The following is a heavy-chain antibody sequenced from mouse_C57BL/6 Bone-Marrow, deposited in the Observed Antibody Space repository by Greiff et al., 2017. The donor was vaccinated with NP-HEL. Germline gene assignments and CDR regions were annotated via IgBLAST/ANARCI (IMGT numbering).Heavy chain of an antibody. CDR1: GYTFTSYW. V-gene: IGHV1-69*01. J-gene: IGHJ2*01. CDR3: ARRGYGSSPDY. CDR2: IDPSDSYT. D-gene: IGHD1-1*01. Sequence: QVQLQQPGAELVMPGASVTLSCKASGYTFTSYWMHWVKQRPGQGLEWIGEIDPSDSYTNYNGKFKGKATLTADKSSSTAYMQLSSLTSEDSAVYFCARRGYGSSPDYWGQGTTLTVSS.